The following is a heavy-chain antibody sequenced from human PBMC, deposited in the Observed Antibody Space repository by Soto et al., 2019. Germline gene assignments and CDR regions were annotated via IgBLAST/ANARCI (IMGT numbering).Heavy chain of an antibody. D-gene: IGHD3-10*01. V-gene: IGHV1-3*01. J-gene: IGHJ4*02. CDR2: INAGNGNT. CDR3: ARDSVRSVYFDH. Sequence: ASVKVSCKASGYTFTSYAMHRVRQAPGQRLEWMGWINAGNGNTKYSQNLQGRVTMTTDTSTNTAYLDLRSLESDDTAVYYCARDSVRSVYFDHWGQGTLVTVSS. CDR1: GYTFTSYA.